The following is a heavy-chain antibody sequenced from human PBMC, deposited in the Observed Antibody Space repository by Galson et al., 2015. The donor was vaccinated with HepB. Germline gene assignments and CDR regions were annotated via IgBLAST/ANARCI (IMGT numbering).Heavy chain of an antibody. V-gene: IGHV3-74*01. D-gene: IGHD7-27*01. CDR1: GFTFNIFN. J-gene: IGHJ3*02. CDR3: ATYDWGSAFDI. CDR2: IWPDGNTA. Sequence: SLRLSCAASGFTFNIFNMYWVRQGPGMGLVWVARIWPDGNTATYADSVQGRFTISRDNAKNTLYLQMNSLRAEDTAVYYCATYDWGSAFDIWGQGTLVTVSS.